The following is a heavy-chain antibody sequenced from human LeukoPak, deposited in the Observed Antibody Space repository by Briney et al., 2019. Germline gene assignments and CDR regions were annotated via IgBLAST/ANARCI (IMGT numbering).Heavy chain of an antibody. CDR3: ARVWPCSNGVCPDVFEY. CDR2: INPNSGGT. D-gene: IGHD2-8*01. V-gene: IGHV1-2*02. CDR1: GYTFNGYY. J-gene: IGHJ4*02. Sequence: WASVKVSCKASGYTFNGYYIHWVRQAPGQGLEWMGWINPNSGGTYYAQKFQGRVTMTGDTSISSAYMELSSLTSDDTAVYYCARVWPCSNGVCPDVFEYWGQGTLVTVSS.